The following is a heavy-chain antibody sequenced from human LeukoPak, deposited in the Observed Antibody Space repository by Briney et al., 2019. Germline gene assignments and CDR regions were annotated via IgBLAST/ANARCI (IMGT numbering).Heavy chain of an antibody. Sequence: ASVKVSRKASGYTFTSYYMHWVRQAPGQGLEWMGIINPSGGCTSYAQKFHGRVTMTRDTSTSTVYMELSSLRSEDTAVYYCARVYYDSSGYYPKHAFDIWGPGTMITVSS. J-gene: IGHJ3*02. CDR2: INPSGGCT. V-gene: IGHV1-46*03. D-gene: IGHD3-22*01. CDR1: GYTFTSYY. CDR3: ARVYYDSSGYYPKHAFDI.